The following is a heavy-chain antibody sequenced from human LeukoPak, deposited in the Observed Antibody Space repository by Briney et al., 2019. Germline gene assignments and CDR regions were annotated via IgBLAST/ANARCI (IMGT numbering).Heavy chain of an antibody. J-gene: IGHJ6*02. CDR2: IDPGDSDT. Sequence: GESLKISCKVSGYTFTSYCIGWVGQMRGKGMEWMGIIDPGDSDTRYSTSFQGQVTISADKSISTDYLQWSSLKASDTAMYYCARGYSGYYFFYGMDVWGQGTTVTVSS. CDR1: GYTFTSYC. CDR3: ARGYSGYYFFYGMDV. D-gene: IGHD5-12*01. V-gene: IGHV5-51*01.